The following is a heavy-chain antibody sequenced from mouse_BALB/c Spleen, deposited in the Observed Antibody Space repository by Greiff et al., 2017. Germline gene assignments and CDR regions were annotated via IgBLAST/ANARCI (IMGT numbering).Heavy chain of an antibody. CDR1: GYSITSDYA. D-gene: IGHD2-12*01. CDR3: ARDDFFAY. CDR2: ISYSGST. J-gene: IGHJ3*01. V-gene: IGHV3-2*02. Sequence: EVKLMESGPGLVKPSQSLSLTCTVTGYSITSDYAWNWIRQFPGNKLEWMGYISYSGSTSYNPSLKSRISITRDTSKNQFFLQLNSVTTEDTATYYCARDDFFAYWGQGTLVTVSA.